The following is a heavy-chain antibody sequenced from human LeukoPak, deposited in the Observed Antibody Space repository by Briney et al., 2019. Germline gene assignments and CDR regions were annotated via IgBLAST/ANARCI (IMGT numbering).Heavy chain of an antibody. J-gene: IGHJ3*02. V-gene: IGHV3-21*01. CDR3: ARDGMATTPYAFDI. D-gene: IGHD5-24*01. Sequence: GESLRLSCAASGFTFNAHTMHWVRQAPGKGLEWVSAIVSSSSYISYADSVKGRVTTSRDNAQNSLYLQMDSLTAEDTAVYYCARDGMATTPYAFDIWGQGTTVTVSS. CDR1: GFTFNAHT. CDR2: IVSSSSYI.